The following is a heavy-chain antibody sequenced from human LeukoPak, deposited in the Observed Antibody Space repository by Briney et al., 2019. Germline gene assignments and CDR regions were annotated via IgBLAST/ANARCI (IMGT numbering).Heavy chain of an antibody. V-gene: IGHV4-61*05. CDR2: IYYSGST. CDR1: GGSISSSSYY. CDR3: ARGLYGSGSRYYFDY. Sequence: SETLSLTCTVSGGSISSSSYYWGWIRQPPGKGLEWIGYIYYSGSTNYNPSLKSRVTISVDTSKSQFSLKLSSVTAADTAVYYCARGLYGSGSRYYFDYWGQGTLVTVSS. J-gene: IGHJ4*02. D-gene: IGHD3-10*01.